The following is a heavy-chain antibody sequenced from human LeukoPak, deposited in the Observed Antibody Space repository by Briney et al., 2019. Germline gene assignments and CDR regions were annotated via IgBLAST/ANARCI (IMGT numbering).Heavy chain of an antibody. CDR1: GYTFTSYA. CDR2: INAGNGNT. J-gene: IGHJ4*02. Sequence: GASVKVSCKASGYTFTSYAMHWVRQAPGQRLEWMGWINAGNGNTKYSQKFQGRVTITRDTSASTAYMGLSSLRSEDTAVYYCASGAGYDYGDYVGTKSLDYWGQGTLVTVSS. CDR3: ASGAGYDYGDYVGTKSLDY. D-gene: IGHD4-17*01. V-gene: IGHV1-3*01.